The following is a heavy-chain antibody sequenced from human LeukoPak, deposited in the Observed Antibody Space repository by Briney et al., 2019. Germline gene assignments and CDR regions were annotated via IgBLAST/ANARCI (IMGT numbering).Heavy chain of an antibody. CDR2: TYSGGST. V-gene: IGHV3-66*01. Sequence: GGSPRLSCAASGFPVTTKDMTWIRQAPGKGLEWVSVTYSGGSTFFADFVNGRFSISRDQSQNTLYLQMNSLRANDTAVYYCARAGDRGSHIDFWGQGTLVTVSS. CDR1: GFPVTTKD. CDR3: ARAGDRGSHIDF. D-gene: IGHD1-26*01. J-gene: IGHJ4*02.